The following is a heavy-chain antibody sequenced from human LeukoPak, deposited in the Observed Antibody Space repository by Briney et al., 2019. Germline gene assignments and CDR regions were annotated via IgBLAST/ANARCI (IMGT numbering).Heavy chain of an antibody. D-gene: IGHD3-3*01. J-gene: IGHJ4*02. CDR2: INSDGSST. V-gene: IGHV3-74*01. CDR3: ARGLYDFWSGYYSFDY. CDR1: GFTFSSYW. Sequence: PTGGSLRLSCAASGFTFSSYWMHWVRQAPGKGLVWVSRINSDGSSTTYADSVKGRFTISRDNAKNTLYLQMNSLRAEDTAVYYCARGLYDFWSGYYSFDYWGQGTLVTVSS.